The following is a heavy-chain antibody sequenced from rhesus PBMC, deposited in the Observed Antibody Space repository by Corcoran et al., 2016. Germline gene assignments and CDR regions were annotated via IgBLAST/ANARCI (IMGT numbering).Heavy chain of an antibody. V-gene: IGHV3S5*01. Sequence: QLVGTGGGLVQPGGSLRLSCEASRFTFSRFAMSWVRQAPGKGLEWVSGISYTGDTTFYADAVKGRVTISRDNSRDTISLQRNSLRAEDTAIYFCAKGGFGWNRDRFDLWGAGVVVTVSS. J-gene: IGHJ5-1*01. CDR1: RFTFSRFA. D-gene: IGHD1-20*01. CDR2: ISYTGDTT. CDR3: AKGGFGWNRDRFDL.